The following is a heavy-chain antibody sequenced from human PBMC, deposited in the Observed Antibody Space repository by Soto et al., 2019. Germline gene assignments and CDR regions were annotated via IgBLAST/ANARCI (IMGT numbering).Heavy chain of an antibody. D-gene: IGHD4-17*01. CDR3: ARAWTTIPLSHYYGMDV. Sequence: SETLSLTCTVSGGSISSYYWSWIRQPPGKGLEWIGYIYYSGSTSYNPSLKSRVTISVDTSKNQFSLKLSSVTAADTAVYYCARAWTTIPLSHYYGMDVWGQGTTVTVSS. V-gene: IGHV4-59*01. CDR2: IYYSGST. CDR1: GGSISSYY. J-gene: IGHJ6*02.